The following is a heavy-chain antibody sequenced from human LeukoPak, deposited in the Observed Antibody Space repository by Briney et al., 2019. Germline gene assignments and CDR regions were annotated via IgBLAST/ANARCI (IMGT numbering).Heavy chain of an antibody. CDR2: INHSGST. J-gene: IGHJ5*02. CDR1: GGSFSGYY. CDR3: ARVRQSYHGSGSYFWFDP. D-gene: IGHD3-10*01. Sequence: PSETLSLTCAVYGGSFSGYYWSWIRQPPGKGLEWIGEINHSGSTNYNPSLKSRVTISVDTSKNQFSLKLSSVTAADTAVYYCARVRQSYHGSGSYFWFDPWGQGTLVTVSS. V-gene: IGHV4-34*01.